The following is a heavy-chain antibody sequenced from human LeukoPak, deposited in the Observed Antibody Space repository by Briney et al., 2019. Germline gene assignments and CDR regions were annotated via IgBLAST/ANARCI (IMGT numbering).Heavy chain of an antibody. Sequence: GGSLRLSCAASGFTFSSYPMHGVREAPGKGVEGVAVISCDGSNIYYAVSVKGRFTISREDSKSTLYVQMNSLRAENTVRYYCARGGDYGDTANWFDPWGEGTLVTLSS. CDR3: ARGGDYGDTANWFDP. D-gene: IGHD4-17*01. CDR2: ISCDGSNI. J-gene: IGHJ5*02. CDR1: GFTFSSYP. V-gene: IGHV3-30-3*01.